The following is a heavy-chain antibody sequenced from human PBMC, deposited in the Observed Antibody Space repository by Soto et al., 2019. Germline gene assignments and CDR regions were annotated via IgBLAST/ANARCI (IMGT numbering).Heavy chain of an antibody. D-gene: IGHD3-10*01. Sequence: ASVKVSCKTSGYFVTRYGISWVRQARGQGLEWMGWISAYNGNTHYSQNLQGRVTMTTETSTTTAYMELRSLRSDDTAVYYCARDTDDFSVSGTYYNWGQGALVPVS. CDR3: ARDTDDFSVSGTYYN. CDR1: GYFVTRYG. V-gene: IGHV1-18*01. J-gene: IGHJ4*02. CDR2: ISAYNGNT.